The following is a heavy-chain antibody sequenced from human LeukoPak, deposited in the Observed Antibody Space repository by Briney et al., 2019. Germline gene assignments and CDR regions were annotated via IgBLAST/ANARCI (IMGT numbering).Heavy chain of an antibody. J-gene: IGHJ4*02. V-gene: IGHV3-21*01. CDR3: AREGYYDSSGYPLP. CDR2: ISSSSYI. CDR1: GFTFSSYS. Sequence: GGSLRLSCAASGFTFSSYSMNWVRQAPGKGLEWVSSISSSSYIYYADSVKGRFTISRDNAKNSLYLQMNSLRAEDTAVYYCAREGYYDSSGYPLPWGQGTLVTVSS. D-gene: IGHD3-22*01.